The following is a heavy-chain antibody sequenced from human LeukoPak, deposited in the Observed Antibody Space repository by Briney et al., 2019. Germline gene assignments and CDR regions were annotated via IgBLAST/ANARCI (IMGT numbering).Heavy chain of an antibody. D-gene: IGHD3-10*02. V-gene: IGHV4-59*01. CDR2: IYYSGST. J-gene: IGHJ3*02. CDR3: ARVGTHLDYPMSFDI. Sequence: PSGTLSLTCTVSGGSITSSHWSWVRRSPGKGLEWIGYIYYSGSTNYNPSLKSRVTISVDTSKNQFSLKLSSVAAADTAVYYCARVGTHLDYPMSFDIWGQGTMVTVSS. CDR1: GGSITSSH.